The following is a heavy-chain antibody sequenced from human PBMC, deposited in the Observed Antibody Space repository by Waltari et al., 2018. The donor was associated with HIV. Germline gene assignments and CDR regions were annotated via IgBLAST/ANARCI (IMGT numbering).Heavy chain of an antibody. Sequence: EVQLVESGGGLVQPGGSLRLSCAASGFTFSSYWMSWVRQAPGKGLEGVANIKQGGSEKYYVDSVNGRFTISRDNAENSLYLQMNSLRAEDTAVYYCARGGFYGSGSKVNWGQGTLVTVSS. CDR2: IKQGGSEK. J-gene: IGHJ4*02. V-gene: IGHV3-7*04. CDR1: GFTFSSYW. D-gene: IGHD3-10*01. CDR3: ARGGFYGSGSKVN.